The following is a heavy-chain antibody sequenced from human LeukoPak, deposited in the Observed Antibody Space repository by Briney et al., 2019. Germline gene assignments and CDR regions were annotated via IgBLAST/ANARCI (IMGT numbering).Heavy chain of an antibody. CDR2: IYRGGNT. Sequence: LPGGSLRLSCAASGFTVSSNYMSWVCQAPGKRLEWVSVIYRGGNTYSADSVKGRFTISRDNSKNTLYLQMNRLRAEDTAVYYCAREGDYNYYFDYWGQGTLVTVSS. J-gene: IGHJ4*02. CDR1: GFTVSSNY. V-gene: IGHV3-66*01. CDR3: AREGDYNYYFDY. D-gene: IGHD4-17*01.